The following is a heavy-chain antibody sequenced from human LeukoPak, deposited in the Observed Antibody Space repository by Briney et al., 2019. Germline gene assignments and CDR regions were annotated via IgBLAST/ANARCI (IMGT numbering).Heavy chain of an antibody. Sequence: SETLSLTCAVSADSFSSHYWTWIRQSPGKGLEWVWYISYIGSTNYNPSLKSRLTISIDASKNQFSLKLKSVTAADAAVYYCASELVTVTKGFDIWGQGTIVSVS. J-gene: IGHJ3*02. CDR1: ADSFSSHY. CDR3: ASELVTVTKGFDI. CDR2: ISYIGST. D-gene: IGHD4-17*01. V-gene: IGHV4-59*11.